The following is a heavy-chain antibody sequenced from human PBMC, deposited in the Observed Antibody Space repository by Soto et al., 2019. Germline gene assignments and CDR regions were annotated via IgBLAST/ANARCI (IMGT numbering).Heavy chain of an antibody. CDR2: INPNGGGT. V-gene: IGHV1-2*04. CDR1: GYIVPDYY. CDR3: ARGEQLVHFDS. Sequence: ASVRGSCKASGYIVPDYYVHWVRQAPGEGLEWMGGINPNGGGTNYAQKFEGWVTMTTDTSISTAYMELSRLNFDDTAVYYCARGEQLVHFDSWGQGTLVTVS. D-gene: IGHD6-6*01. J-gene: IGHJ4*01.